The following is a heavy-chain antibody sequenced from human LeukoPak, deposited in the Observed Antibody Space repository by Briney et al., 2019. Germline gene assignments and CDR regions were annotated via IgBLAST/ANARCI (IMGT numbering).Heavy chain of an antibody. Sequence: SVKVSCKASGGTFSSYAISWVRQAPGQGLEWMGGIIPIFGTANYAQKFQGRVTITADESTSTAYMGLSSLRSEDTAVYSCARGRRVVVHGWFDPWGQGTLVTVSS. J-gene: IGHJ5*02. CDR3: ARGRRVVVHGWFDP. V-gene: IGHV1-69*13. D-gene: IGHD3-22*01. CDR2: IIPIFGTA. CDR1: GGTFSSYA.